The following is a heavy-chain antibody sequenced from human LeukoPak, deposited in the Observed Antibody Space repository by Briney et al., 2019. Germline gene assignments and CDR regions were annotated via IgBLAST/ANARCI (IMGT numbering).Heavy chain of an antibody. CDR3: AMQRGYYYHMDV. CDR2: IYYSGST. Sequence: SETLSLTCTVSGGSISSTSYYWGWIPQPPGKRLEWIGSIYYSGSTYYNPSLRSRVTISVDTSRNQFSLKLTAVTAADTGVYDCAMQRGYYYHMDVWGNGTTVTVSS. J-gene: IGHJ6*03. D-gene: IGHD6-25*01. CDR1: GGSISSTSYY. V-gene: IGHV4-39*01.